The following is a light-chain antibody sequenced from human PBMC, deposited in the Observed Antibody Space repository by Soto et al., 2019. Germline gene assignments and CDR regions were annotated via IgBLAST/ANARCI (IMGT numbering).Light chain of an antibody. CDR2: DVT. J-gene: IGLJ1*01. V-gene: IGLV2-14*03. CDR3: SSYRRSTTLRYV. Sequence: QSVLTQPASVSGSPGQSITISCTGTSSDVGASNYVSWYQHHPGKAPKLILYDVTNRPSGVSNRFSGSKSGNTASLTISGLQAEDEADYYCSSYRRSTTLRYVFGAATKVTVL. CDR1: SSDVGASNY.